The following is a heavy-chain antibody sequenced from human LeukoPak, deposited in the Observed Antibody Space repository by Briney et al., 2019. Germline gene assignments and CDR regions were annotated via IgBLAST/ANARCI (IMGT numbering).Heavy chain of an antibody. J-gene: IGHJ3*02. CDR1: GFTFSSYA. Sequence: GGSLRLSCAASGFTFSSYAMHWVRQAPGKGLEYVSAISSNGGSTYYANSVMGRFTISRDNSKNTLYLQMGSLRAEDMAVYYCARDSNGAGDAFDIWGQGTMVTVSS. V-gene: IGHV3-64*01. CDR2: ISSNGGST. D-gene: IGHD4-17*01. CDR3: ARDSNGAGDAFDI.